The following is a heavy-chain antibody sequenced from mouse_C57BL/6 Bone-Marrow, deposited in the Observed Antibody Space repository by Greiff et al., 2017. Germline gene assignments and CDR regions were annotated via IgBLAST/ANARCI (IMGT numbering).Heavy chain of an antibody. J-gene: IGHJ3*01. V-gene: IGHV14-4*01. CDR3: TTRGYGNFWFAY. CDR1: GFNIKDDY. CDR2: IDPENGDT. Sequence: VQLQQSGAELVRPGASVKLSCTASGFNIKDDYMHWVKQRPEQGLEWIGWIDPENGDTEYASKFQGKATITADTSSNTAYLQLSSLTSEDTAVYYCTTRGYGNFWFAYWGQGTLVTVSA. D-gene: IGHD2-10*02.